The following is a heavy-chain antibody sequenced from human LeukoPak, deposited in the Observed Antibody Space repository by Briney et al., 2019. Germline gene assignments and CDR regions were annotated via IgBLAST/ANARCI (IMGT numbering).Heavy chain of an antibody. CDR1: GFTFDDYA. V-gene: IGHV3-9*01. CDR3: AKDKSYGSGSYSSGSLDY. D-gene: IGHD3-10*01. J-gene: IGHJ4*02. Sequence: GGFLRLSCAASGFTFDDYAMHWVRQAPGKGLEWVSGISWNSGSIGYADSVKGRFTISRDNAKNSLYLQMNSLRAEDTALYYCAKDKSYGSGSYSSGSLDYWGQGTLVTVSS. CDR2: ISWNSGSI.